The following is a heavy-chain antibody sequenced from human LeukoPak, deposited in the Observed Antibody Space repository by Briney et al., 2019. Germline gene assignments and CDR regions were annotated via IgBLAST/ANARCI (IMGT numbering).Heavy chain of an antibody. CDR2: IKQDGSEK. CDR3: ARVGGSYWGWFDP. V-gene: IGHV3-7*01. J-gene: IGHJ5*02. CDR1: GYTFTDYW. Sequence: GESLKISCQASGYTFTDYWIGWVRQAPGKGLEWVANIKQDGSEKYYVDSVKGRLTISRDNAKNSLYLQMNSLRAEDTAVYYCARVGGSYWGWFDPWGQGTLVTVSS. D-gene: IGHD1-26*01.